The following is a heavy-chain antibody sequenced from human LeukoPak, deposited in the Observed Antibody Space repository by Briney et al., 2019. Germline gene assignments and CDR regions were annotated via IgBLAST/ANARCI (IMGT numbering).Heavy chain of an antibody. CDR2: ISGSGGST. CDR3: AKAIVRLHYYGEVDY. D-gene: IGHD3-10*01. V-gene: IGHV3-23*01. J-gene: IGHJ4*02. CDR1: GFTFSSYA. Sequence: PGGSLRLSCAASGFTFSSYAMSWVRQALGKGLEWVSAISGSGGSTYYADSVKGRFTISRDNSKNTLYLQMNSLRAEDTAVYYCAKAIVRLHYYGEVDYWGQGTLVTVSS.